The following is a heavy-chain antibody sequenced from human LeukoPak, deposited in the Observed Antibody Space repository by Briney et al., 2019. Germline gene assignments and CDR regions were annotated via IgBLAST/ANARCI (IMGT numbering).Heavy chain of an antibody. CDR2: INPNSGGT. CDR1: GYTFTGYY. J-gene: IGHJ4*02. CDR3: ARCTAAAGTYPLDY. Sequence: ASVKVSCKASGYTFTGYYMHWVRQAPGQGLEWMGWINPNSGGTNYAQKFQGRVTMTRDTSISTAYMELSRLRSDDTAVYFCARCTAAAGTYPLDYWGQGTLVTVSS. V-gene: IGHV1-2*02. D-gene: IGHD6-13*01.